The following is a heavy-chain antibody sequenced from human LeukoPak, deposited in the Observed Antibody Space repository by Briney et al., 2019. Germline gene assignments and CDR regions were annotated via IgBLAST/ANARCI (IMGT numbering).Heavy chain of an antibody. V-gene: IGHV3-23*01. D-gene: IGHD3-10*01. Sequence: GSLRLSCAASGFTFSSYAMSWVRQAPGKGLEWVSAISGSGGSTYYADSVKGRFTISRDNSKNTLYLQMNSLRAEDTAVYYCAKDLIVVRGSLPEYFQHWGQGTLVTVSS. CDR3: AKDLIVVRGSLPEYFQH. CDR1: GFTFSSYA. CDR2: ISGSGGST. J-gene: IGHJ1*01.